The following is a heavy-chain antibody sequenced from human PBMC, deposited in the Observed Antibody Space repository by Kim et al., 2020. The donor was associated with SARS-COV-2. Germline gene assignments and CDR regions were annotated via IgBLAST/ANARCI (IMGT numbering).Heavy chain of an antibody. Sequence: GESLKISCKSSGYTFTDYWIGWVRQMPGKGLEWMGIIYPDDSDTRYSPSFQGQVTISADKSISTAYLQWSSLKASDTAMYYCEIMGLGLMGAAAAGYWGQGTLVTVSS. CDR2: IYPDDSDT. V-gene: IGHV5-51*01. CDR1: GYTFTDYW. CDR3: EIMGLGLMGAAAAGY. D-gene: IGHD3-16*01. J-gene: IGHJ4*02.